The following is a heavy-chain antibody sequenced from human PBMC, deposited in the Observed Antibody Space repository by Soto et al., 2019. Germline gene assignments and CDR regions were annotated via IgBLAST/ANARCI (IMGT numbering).Heavy chain of an antibody. Sequence: SVKVSCKASGGTFSSYAISWVRQAPGQGLEWMGGIIPIFGTANYAQKFQGRVTITADESTSTAYMELSSLRSEDTAVYYCARGPQYSSSSNYYYYGMDVWGQGTTVTVSS. D-gene: IGHD6-6*01. V-gene: IGHV1-69*13. CDR2: IIPIFGTA. CDR1: GGTFSSYA. CDR3: ARGPQYSSSSNYYYYGMDV. J-gene: IGHJ6*02.